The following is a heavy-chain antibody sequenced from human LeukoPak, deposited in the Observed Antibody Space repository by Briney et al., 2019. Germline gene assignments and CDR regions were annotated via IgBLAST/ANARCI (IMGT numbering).Heavy chain of an antibody. J-gene: IGHJ3*02. V-gene: IGHV4-39*02. D-gene: IGHD5-24*01. CDR2: IYYTGST. Sequence: SETLSLTCTVSGGSISSSSYYWGWIRQPPGKGLEWIGSIYYTGSTYYNPSLKSRVTISVDTSKNQFSLKLSSVTAADTAVYYCARDLNPNVRDGYNSDAFDIWGQGTMVTVSS. CDR3: ARDLNPNVRDGYNSDAFDI. CDR1: GGSISSSSYY.